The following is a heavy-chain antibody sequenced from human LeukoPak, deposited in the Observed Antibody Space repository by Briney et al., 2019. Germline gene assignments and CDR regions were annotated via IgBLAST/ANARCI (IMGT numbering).Heavy chain of an antibody. CDR1: GGSVINSY. J-gene: IGHJ4*02. CDR2: IYYSGST. Sequence: SETLSLTCTVSGGSVINSYCSWIRQPPGKGLEWIGYIYYSGSTNYNPSLKSRVTISVDTSKNQFSLMLSSVTAADTAVYYCARGVGDGYAFDYWGQGTLVTVSS. CDR3: ARGVGDGYAFDY. D-gene: IGHD5-24*01. V-gene: IGHV4-59*08.